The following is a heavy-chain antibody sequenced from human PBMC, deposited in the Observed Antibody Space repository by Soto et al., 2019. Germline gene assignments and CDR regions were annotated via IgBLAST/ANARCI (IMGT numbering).Heavy chain of an antibody. V-gene: IGHV5-51*01. CDR1: GYSFSSNW. J-gene: IGHJ4*02. Sequence: ESLKISCKGSGYSFSSNWIAWVRQMPGKGLEWMGIIYPGDSDTRYSPSFQGQVTISADKSISTAYLQWSSLKASDTAMYYCARNGFIPDLFEYWGQGTLVTVSS. D-gene: IGHD2-21*01. CDR2: IYPGDSDT. CDR3: ARNGFIPDLFEY.